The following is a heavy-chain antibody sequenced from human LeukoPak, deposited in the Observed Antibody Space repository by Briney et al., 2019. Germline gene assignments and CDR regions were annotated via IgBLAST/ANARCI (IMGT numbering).Heavy chain of an antibody. CDR3: ARSSYSSSSSV. J-gene: IGHJ3*01. D-gene: IGHD6-6*01. Sequence: GGSLRLSCAASGFTFSSYPVSWVRQAPGRGLEWVSAISGNGGTANYADSVKGRFTISRDNAKNSLYLQINSLRAEDTAVYYCARSSYSSSSSVWGQGTMVTVSS. CDR1: GFTFSSYP. V-gene: IGHV3-23*01. CDR2: ISGNGGTA.